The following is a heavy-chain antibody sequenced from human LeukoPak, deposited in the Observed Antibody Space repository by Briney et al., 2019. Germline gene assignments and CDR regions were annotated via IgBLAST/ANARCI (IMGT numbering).Heavy chain of an antibody. D-gene: IGHD3-10*01. V-gene: IGHV1-2*02. CDR3: ARELVGELSDYYYYYALVV. CDR2: INLNSGGT. Sequence: ASVKVSCKASGYTFTGYYMHWVRQAPGQGLEWMGWINLNSGGTSFAQKFQGRVTMTRDTSISTAYMELTRLRSDDTAVYYCARELVGELSDYYYYYALVVWGQGTTVTVSS. CDR1: GYTFTGYY. J-gene: IGHJ6*02.